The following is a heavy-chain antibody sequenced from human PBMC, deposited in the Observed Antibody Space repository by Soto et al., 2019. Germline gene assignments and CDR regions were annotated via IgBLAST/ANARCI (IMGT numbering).Heavy chain of an antibody. CDR2: IIPIFGTA. CDR1: GGTFSSYA. V-gene: IGHV1-69*13. J-gene: IGHJ4*02. Sequence: AASVKVSCKVSGGTFSSYAISWVRQAPGQGLEWMGGIIPIFGTANYAQKFQGRVTITADESTSTAYMELSSLRSEDTAVYYCARETPTYYYDSSGPGPFDYWGQGTLVTVSS. CDR3: ARETPTYYYDSSGPGPFDY. D-gene: IGHD3-22*01.